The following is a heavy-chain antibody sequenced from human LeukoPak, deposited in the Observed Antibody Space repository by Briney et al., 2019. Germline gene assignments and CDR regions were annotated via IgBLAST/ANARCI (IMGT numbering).Heavy chain of an antibody. Sequence: GRSLRLSCAASGFTFSSYAMTWVRQAPGKGLEWVSGVDEAGSTTYYADSVKGRFTISRDNSKSTVFLQMNSLRVEDTAVYLCAKRWRGNSRALDYWGQEALATVS. J-gene: IGHJ4*02. D-gene: IGHD4-23*01. CDR2: VDEAGSTT. CDR1: GFTFSSYA. V-gene: IGHV3-23*03. CDR3: AKRWRGNSRALDY.